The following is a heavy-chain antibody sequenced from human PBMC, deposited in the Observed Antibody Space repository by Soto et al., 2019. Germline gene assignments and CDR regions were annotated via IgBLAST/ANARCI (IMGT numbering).Heavy chain of an antibody. V-gene: IGHV3-30*18. CDR1: GFTFSSYG. J-gene: IGHJ4*02. Sequence: QVQLVESGGGVVQPGRSLRLSCAASGFTFSSYGMHWVRQAPGKGLEWVAVISYDGSNKYYADSVKGRFTISRDNSKNTLYLQMNSLRAEDTAVYYCAKDDDYGDYGYCFDYWGQGTLVTVSS. CDR3: AKDDDYGDYGYCFDY. D-gene: IGHD4-17*01. CDR2: ISYDGSNK.